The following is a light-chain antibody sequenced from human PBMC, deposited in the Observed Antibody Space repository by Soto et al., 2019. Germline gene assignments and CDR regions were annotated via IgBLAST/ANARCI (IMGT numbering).Light chain of an antibody. J-gene: IGLJ1*01. CDR2: EVS. Sequence: QSALTQPASVSGSPGQSITISCTGTSSDVGDYNYVSWYQQHPGKAPKLMIYEVSNRPSRVSNRFSGSKSGNTASLTISGLQAEDEADYYCSSYTSSSILVFGTGTKVTVL. CDR3: SSYTSSSILV. V-gene: IGLV2-14*01. CDR1: SSDVGDYNY.